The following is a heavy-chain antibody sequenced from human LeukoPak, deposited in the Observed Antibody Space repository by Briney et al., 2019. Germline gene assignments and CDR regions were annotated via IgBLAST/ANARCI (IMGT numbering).Heavy chain of an antibody. J-gene: IGHJ4*02. V-gene: IGHV3-23*01. Sequence: GGSLRLSCVASGLTFNSHSMSWVRQAPGMGLEWVSVVSTNGDVTFYADFVKGRFTISRDNSKNTLFLQMNSLRAEDTAVYYCAKLSLSGRSQSADYWGQGTLVTVSS. CDR1: GLTFNSHS. D-gene: IGHD3-10*01. CDR2: VSTNGDVT. CDR3: AKLSLSGRSQSADY.